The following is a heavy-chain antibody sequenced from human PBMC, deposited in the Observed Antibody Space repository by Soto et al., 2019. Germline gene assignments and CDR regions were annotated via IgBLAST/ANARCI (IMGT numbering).Heavy chain of an antibody. CDR2: IAYDGSNK. V-gene: IGHV3-30*18. J-gene: IGHJ4*02. D-gene: IGHD1-26*01. CDR1: GFTFSSYG. CDR3: AKNTLGGANNLYYFDY. Sequence: QVQLVESGGGVVQPGRSLRLSCAASGFTFSSYGMPWVRQAPGKGLERVAVIAYDGSNKYYADSVKGRFTISRDNSKNTLYLQMNSLRTEETAVYYCAKNTLGGANNLYYFDYWGQGTLVTVSS.